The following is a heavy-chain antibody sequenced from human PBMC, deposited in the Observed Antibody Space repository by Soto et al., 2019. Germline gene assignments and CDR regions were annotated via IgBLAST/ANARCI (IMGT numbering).Heavy chain of an antibody. J-gene: IGHJ6*02. CDR1: GYTFTGYY. D-gene: IGHD2-2*01. Sequence: ASVKVSCKASGYTFTGYYMHWVRQAPGQGLEWMGWINPNSGGTNYAQKFQGWVTMTRDTSISTAYMELSRLRSDDTAVYYCARGGCSSTSCYWRYYYYYGMDVWGQGTTVTVSS. V-gene: IGHV1-2*04. CDR2: INPNSGGT. CDR3: ARGGCSSTSCYWRYYYYYGMDV.